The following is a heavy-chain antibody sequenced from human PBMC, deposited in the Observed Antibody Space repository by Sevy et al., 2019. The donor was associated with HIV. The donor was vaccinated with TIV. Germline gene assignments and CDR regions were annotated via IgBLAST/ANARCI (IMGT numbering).Heavy chain of an antibody. D-gene: IGHD6-13*01. Sequence: GGSLRLSCAASGFSLNSYWMSWVCQAPGKGLESVANIKQDGSVKYYVDSVKGRFTISRDNARNLLYLQINSLRAEDTALYYCVRAIAADGSFWGQGTLVTVSS. CDR2: IKQDGSVK. CDR3: VRAIAADGSF. V-gene: IGHV3-7*01. J-gene: IGHJ4*02. CDR1: GFSLNSYW.